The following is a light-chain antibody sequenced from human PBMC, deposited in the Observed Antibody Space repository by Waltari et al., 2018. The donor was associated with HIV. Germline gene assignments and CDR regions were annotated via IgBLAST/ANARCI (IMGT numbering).Light chain of an antibody. CDR1: YSNIGAGFD. Sequence: QYVLTQPPSMTGAPGQRVTITCSGTYSNIGAGFDVHWYLQFPEAAPKIIIFASRHRTSGVPDRYSASKSGTSASLVITGLRTGDEATYHCQSYDRTLSAWLFGGGTKLTVL. J-gene: IGLJ3*02. V-gene: IGLV1-40*01. CDR3: QSYDRTLSAWL. CDR2: ASR.